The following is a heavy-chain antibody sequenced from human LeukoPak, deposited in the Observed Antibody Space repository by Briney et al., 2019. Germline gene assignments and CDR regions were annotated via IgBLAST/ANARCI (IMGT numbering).Heavy chain of an antibody. Sequence: GGSLRLSCAASGFTFNIYNIHWVRQAPGKGLEWVALTSSDGTNKYYADSVKGRFTISRDNSKNTLSLQMNSLRAADTAVYFCVRETRLRSLDYWGQGTLDAVSS. J-gene: IGHJ4*02. D-gene: IGHD5-12*01. V-gene: IGHV3-30*01. CDR3: VRETRLRSLDY. CDR1: GFTFNIYN. CDR2: TSSDGTNK.